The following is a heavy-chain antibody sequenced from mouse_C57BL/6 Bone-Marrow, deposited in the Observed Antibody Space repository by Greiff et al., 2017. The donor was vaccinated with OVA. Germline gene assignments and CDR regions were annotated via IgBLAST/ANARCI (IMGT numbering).Heavy chain of an antibody. Sequence: EVNLVESGGGLVKPGGSLKLSCAASGFTFSSYAMSWVRQTPEKGLEWVATISDGGSYTYYPDNVKGRFTISRDNAKNNLYLQMSHLKSEDTAMYYCARDGGLRRRRNYFDYWGQGTTLTVSS. D-gene: IGHD2-4*01. J-gene: IGHJ2*01. V-gene: IGHV5-4*01. CDR2: ISDGGSYT. CDR1: GFTFSSYA. CDR3: ARDGGLRRRRNYFDY.